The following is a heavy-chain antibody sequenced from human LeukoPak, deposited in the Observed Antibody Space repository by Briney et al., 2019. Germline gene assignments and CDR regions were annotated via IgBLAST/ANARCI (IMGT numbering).Heavy chain of an antibody. CDR1: GGSISSGDYY. D-gene: IGHD2-2*01. CDR2: INHSGST. J-gene: IGHJ6*02. CDR3: ARIVVVPAATPGYYYYYGMDV. Sequence: SETLSLTCTVSGGSISSGDYYWSWIRQPPGKGLEWIGEINHSGSTNYNPSLKSRVTISVDTSKNQFSLKLSSVTAADTAVYYCARIVVVPAATPGYYYYYGMDVWGQGTTVTVSS. V-gene: IGHV4-39*07.